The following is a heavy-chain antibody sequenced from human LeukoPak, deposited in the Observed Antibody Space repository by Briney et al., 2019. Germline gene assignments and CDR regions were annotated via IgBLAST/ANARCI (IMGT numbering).Heavy chain of an antibody. J-gene: IGHJ4*02. CDR2: ISYDGSNK. V-gene: IGHV3-30*04. D-gene: IGHD6-6*01. CDR3: ARDDLEYSSSVDY. Sequence: PGGSLRLSCAASGFTFSSYAMHWVRQAPGKGLEWVAVISYDGSNKYYADSVKGRFTISRDNSKNTLYLQMNSLRAEDTAVYYCARDDLEYSSSVDYWGQGTLVTVSS. CDR1: GFTFSSYA.